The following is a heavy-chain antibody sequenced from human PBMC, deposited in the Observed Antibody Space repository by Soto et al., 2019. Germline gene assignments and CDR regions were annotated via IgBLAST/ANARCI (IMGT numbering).Heavy chain of an antibody. CDR3: ASSGGYCSGGSCYSGYY. Sequence: GASVKVSCKASGGTFSSYAISWVRQAPGQGLEWMGGIIPIFGTANYAQKFQGRDTITADESTSTAYMELSSLGSEDTAVYYCASSGGYCSGGSCYSGYYWGQGTLVTVS. CDR2: IIPIFGTA. J-gene: IGHJ4*02. CDR1: GGTFSSYA. V-gene: IGHV1-69*13. D-gene: IGHD2-15*01.